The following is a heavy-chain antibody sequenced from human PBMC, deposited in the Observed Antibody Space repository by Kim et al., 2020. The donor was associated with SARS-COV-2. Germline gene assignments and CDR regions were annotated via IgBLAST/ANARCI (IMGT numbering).Heavy chain of an antibody. CDR3: PRGHEHDAFDM. V-gene: IGHV4-59*01. J-gene: IGHJ3*02. CDR1: ADSISSYY. Sequence: SETLSLTCTVSADSISSYYWSWIRQAPGKGLEYIGYIYYTGDTKYNPSLEGRVTMSIDSSKNQFSLVLTSLTAADTAVYYCPRGHEHDAFDMWGQGTMVTVS. CDR2: IYYTGDT.